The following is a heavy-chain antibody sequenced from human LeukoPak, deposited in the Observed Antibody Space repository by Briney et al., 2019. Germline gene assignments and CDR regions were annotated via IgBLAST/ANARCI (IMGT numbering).Heavy chain of an antibody. V-gene: IGHV3-33*08. CDR1: GFTFSSYA. J-gene: IGHJ4*02. CDR3: ARDRAMVVGSSWYYDY. CDR2: IWYDGSNK. Sequence: GGSLRLSCAASGFTFSSYAMSWVRQAPGKGLEWVSLIWYDGSNKYYTDSVKGRFTISRDNSKNTLNLQMNSLRAEDTALYYCARDRAMVVGSSWYYDYWGQGTLVTVSS. D-gene: IGHD5-18*01.